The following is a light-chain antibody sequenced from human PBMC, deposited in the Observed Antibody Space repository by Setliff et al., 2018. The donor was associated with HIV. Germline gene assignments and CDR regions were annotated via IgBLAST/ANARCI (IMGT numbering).Light chain of an antibody. CDR3: CSFTSSNTYV. CDR1: SSDVGGYNY. V-gene: IGLV2-14*03. Sequence: LTQPASVSGSPGQSITISCTGTSSDVGGYNYVSWYQQHPGKAPKLMIYDVSNRPSGVSSRFSGSKSGNTASLTISGLQLEDESDYYCCSFTSSNTYVFGTGTKV. CDR2: DVS. J-gene: IGLJ1*01.